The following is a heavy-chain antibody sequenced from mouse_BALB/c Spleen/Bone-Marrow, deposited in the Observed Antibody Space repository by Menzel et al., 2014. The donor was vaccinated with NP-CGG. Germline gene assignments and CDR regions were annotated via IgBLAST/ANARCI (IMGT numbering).Heavy chain of an antibody. V-gene: IGHV3-2*02. Sequence: ESGPGLVKPSQSLSLTCTVTGYSITSDYAWNWIRQFPGNKLEWMGYISYSGSTSYNPSLKSRISITRDTSKNQFFLQLNSVTTEDTATYYCARKALYYAMDYWGQGTSVPVSS. J-gene: IGHJ4*01. CDR2: ISYSGST. CDR3: ARKALYYAMDY. CDR1: GYSITSDYA.